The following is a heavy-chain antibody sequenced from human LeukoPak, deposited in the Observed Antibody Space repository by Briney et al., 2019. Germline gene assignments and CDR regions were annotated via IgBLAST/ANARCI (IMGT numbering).Heavy chain of an antibody. Sequence: ASVKASCKASGYTFTGYYMHWVRQAPGQGLEWMGRINPNSGGTNYAQKFQGRVTMTRDTSISTAYMELSRLRSDDTAVYYCARVFLWSYSGFDYWGQGTLVTVSS. CDR1: GYTFTGYY. CDR2: INPNSGGT. J-gene: IGHJ4*02. V-gene: IGHV1-2*06. CDR3: ARVFLWSYSGFDY. D-gene: IGHD1-26*01.